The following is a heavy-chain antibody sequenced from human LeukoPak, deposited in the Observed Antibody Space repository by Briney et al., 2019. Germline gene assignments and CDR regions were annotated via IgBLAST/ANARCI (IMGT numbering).Heavy chain of an antibody. CDR1: GYTFSSYY. V-gene: IGHV1-46*04. D-gene: IGHD1-14*01. Sequence: ASVTVSCTASGYTFSSYYMHWVRQAPGQGLEWMGIIDPSGGSTTYAQKLQGRVTMTRDRSTTTVYMELRSLRFEDTAVYYCARDNEGGRTDAFDFWGQGTLVTVSS. CDR3: ARDNEGGRTDAFDF. J-gene: IGHJ3*01. CDR2: IDPSGGST.